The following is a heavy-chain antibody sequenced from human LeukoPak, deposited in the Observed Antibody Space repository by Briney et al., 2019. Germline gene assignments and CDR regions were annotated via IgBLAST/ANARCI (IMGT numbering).Heavy chain of an antibody. Sequence: ASVKVSCKASGYTFTGYYMHWVRQARGQGLECMGWINPNSGGTNYAQKFQGWVTMTRDTSISTAYMELSRLRSGDTAVYYCARDSSSWTYYYFDYWGQGTLVTVSS. CDR3: ARDSSSWTYYYFDY. V-gene: IGHV1-2*04. J-gene: IGHJ4*02. CDR1: GYTFTGYY. CDR2: INPNSGGT. D-gene: IGHD6-13*01.